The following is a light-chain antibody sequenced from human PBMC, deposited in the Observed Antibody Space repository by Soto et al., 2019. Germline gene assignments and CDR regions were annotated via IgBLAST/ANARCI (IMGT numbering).Light chain of an antibody. CDR3: QQSSSFHMYT. Sequence: DIQMTQSPSTLSASVGDRVTITCRASQSISSWLAWYQQKPGKAPKLLIYKASSLESGVPSRFSGSGSGTEFTLTISSLQPDDFATYYCQQSSSFHMYTFGQGTKVDIK. J-gene: IGKJ2*01. V-gene: IGKV1-5*03. CDR1: QSISSW. CDR2: KAS.